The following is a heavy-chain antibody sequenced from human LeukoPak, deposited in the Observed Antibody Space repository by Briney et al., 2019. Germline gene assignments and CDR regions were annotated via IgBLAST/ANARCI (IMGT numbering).Heavy chain of an antibody. J-gene: IGHJ6*03. V-gene: IGHV4-39*01. CDR2: IYYSGST. D-gene: IGHD4-11*01. CDR3: ARQGGDYINGGYFYYYYYMDV. CDR1: GGSISSSDYY. Sequence: PSETPSLTCTVSGGSISSSDYYWGWIRQPPGKGLEWIGSIYYSGSTYYNPPLKSRVTISIDTSKNQFSLKLTSVTAADTAVYYCARQGGDYINGGYFYYYYYMDVWGKGTTVTVSS.